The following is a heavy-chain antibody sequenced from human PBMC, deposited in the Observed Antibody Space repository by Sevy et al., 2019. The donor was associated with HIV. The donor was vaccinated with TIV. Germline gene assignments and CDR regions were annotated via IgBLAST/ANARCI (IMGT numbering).Heavy chain of an antibody. J-gene: IGHJ4*02. Sequence: GGSLRLSCAASGFTFNKYNMNWVRQAPGKGLEWVSTITGYSTDIYYVDSVKGRFTISRDDAKNSLYLQMNGLRAEDTAIYYCARAEQTYFFDYWGQGTLVTVSS. V-gene: IGHV3-21*06. CDR2: ITGYSTDI. CDR1: GFTFNKYN. CDR3: ARAEQTYFFDY.